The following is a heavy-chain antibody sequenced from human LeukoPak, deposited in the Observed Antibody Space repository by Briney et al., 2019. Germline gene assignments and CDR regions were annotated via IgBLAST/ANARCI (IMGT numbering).Heavy chain of an antibody. D-gene: IGHD3-22*01. J-gene: IGHJ4*02. Sequence: GGSLRLSCAASGFTFSSYSMNWVRQAPGKGLEWVSYISSSSSTIYYADSVKGRFTISRDNAKNSLYLQMNSLRAEDTAVYYCARHYDSSGYGFDCWGQGTLVTVSS. CDR2: ISSSSSTI. CDR3: ARHYDSSGYGFDC. CDR1: GFTFSSYS. V-gene: IGHV3-48*04.